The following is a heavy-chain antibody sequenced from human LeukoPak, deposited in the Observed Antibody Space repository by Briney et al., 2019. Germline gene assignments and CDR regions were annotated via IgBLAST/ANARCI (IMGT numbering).Heavy chain of an antibody. Sequence: GGSLRLSCAASGFTFSIYSMNWVRQAPGKGLERVSFISSSTSYIYYADSVKGRFTISRDNARNSLYLQMNSLRAEDTAVYYCARDLNDAFDIWGQGTMVTVSS. J-gene: IGHJ3*02. CDR1: GFTFSIYS. CDR2: ISSSTSYI. V-gene: IGHV3-21*01. CDR3: ARDLNDAFDI.